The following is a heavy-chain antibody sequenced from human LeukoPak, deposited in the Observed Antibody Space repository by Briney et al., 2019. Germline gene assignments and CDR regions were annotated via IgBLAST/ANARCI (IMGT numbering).Heavy chain of an antibody. CDR3: ARGTGSLFY. J-gene: IGHJ4*01. CDR2: VFTSGNT. D-gene: IGHD3-10*01. V-gene: IGHV4-61*09. Sequence: PSETLSLTCAVSGGSITRGSYYWTWIRQPAGKALEWIGHVFTSGNTNYNPSLKGRVTISIETSKSQFSLNLNSVTAADTAVYYCARGTGSLFYWGHGILVTVSS. CDR1: GGSITRGSYY.